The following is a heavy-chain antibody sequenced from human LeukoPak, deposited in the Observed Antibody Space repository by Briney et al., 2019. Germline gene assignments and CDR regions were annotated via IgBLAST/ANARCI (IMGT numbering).Heavy chain of an antibody. CDR3: ARDQDSGYGDAFDI. CDR2: ITSGSSHI. V-gene: IGHV3-21*01. J-gene: IGHJ3*02. CDR1: GFTFSSYN. Sequence: GGSLRLSCAASGFTFSSYNMNWVRQTPGQGLEWVSSITSGSSHIYYADSVKGRFTISRDNSKNTLYLQMNSLRADDTAVYYCARDQDSGYGDAFDIWGQGTMITVSS. D-gene: IGHD5-12*01.